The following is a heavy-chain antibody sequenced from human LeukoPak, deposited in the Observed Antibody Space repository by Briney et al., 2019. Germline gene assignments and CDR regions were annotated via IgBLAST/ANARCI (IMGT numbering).Heavy chain of an antibody. V-gene: IGHV3-21*01. CDR3: ASGSPAGDY. J-gene: IGHJ4*02. CDR1: GFTFSSDA. CDR2: IRGGGDLI. D-gene: IGHD1-26*01. Sequence: KTGGSLRLSCAASGFTFSSDAMSWVRQAPGKGLEWVSLIRGGGDLIEYADSVKGRFTISRDNAKNSLYLEMTSLRAEDTAVYYCASGSPAGDYWGQGTLVTVSS.